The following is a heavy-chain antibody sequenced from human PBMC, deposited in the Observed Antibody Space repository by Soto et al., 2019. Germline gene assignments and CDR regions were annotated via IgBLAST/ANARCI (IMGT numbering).Heavy chain of an antibody. Sequence: SETLSLTCSVSGGSVSDKTYYWSWIRQPPGKRLEWIGYVYYSGTTNYNPSLKSRVTISVDLSKNRFSLRLSSVTTADTALYYCARTTAVPNTLRSRYFFDYWGQGTLVTV. J-gene: IGHJ4*02. V-gene: IGHV4-61*01. CDR2: VYYSGTT. D-gene: IGHD4-17*01. CDR3: ARTTAVPNTLRSRYFFDY. CDR1: GGSVSDKTYY.